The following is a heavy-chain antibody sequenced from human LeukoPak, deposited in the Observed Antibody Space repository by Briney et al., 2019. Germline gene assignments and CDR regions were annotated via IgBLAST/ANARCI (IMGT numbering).Heavy chain of an antibody. D-gene: IGHD4-11*01. CDR3: TTDPGNYEIF. V-gene: IGHV3-15*01. CDR2: IKSKTDGGTV. J-gene: IGHJ4*02. CDR1: GLTSTNAW. Sequence: GGSLRLSCAASGLTSTNAWMSWVPQAPGKGLEWVGRIKSKTDGGTVDYAPPVKGRFTISRDDSRNTLSPEMNFLKTEDTAVYYCTTDPGNYEIFWGQGTLVSVSS.